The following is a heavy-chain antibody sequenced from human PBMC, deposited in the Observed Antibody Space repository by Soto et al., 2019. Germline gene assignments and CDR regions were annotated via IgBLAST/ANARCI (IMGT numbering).Heavy chain of an antibody. J-gene: IGHJ6*02. Sequence: QVTLKESGPTLVKPTQTLTLTCTVSGLSLRTTGVGVGWVRQPAGKALEWLALLYWDDDKRYSPSLRSRLTIAKDSSEKQVVLTMTNMDTVDTATYYCVQSRCGGDCLEIYSSHAYNGLDVWGQGTTVTVSS. CDR1: GLSLRTTGVG. CDR2: LYWDDDK. D-gene: IGHD2-21*02. V-gene: IGHV2-5*02. CDR3: VQSRCGGDCLEIYSSHAYNGLDV.